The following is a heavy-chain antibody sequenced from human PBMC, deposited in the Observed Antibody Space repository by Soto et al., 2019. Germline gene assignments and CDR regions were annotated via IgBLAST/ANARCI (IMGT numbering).Heavy chain of an antibody. J-gene: IGHJ4*02. V-gene: IGHV3-21*01. Sequence: LRLSCAASGFTFSSYNMNWVRQAPGKGLEWVSSISGSSSYIYYADSVKGRFTISRDNAKNSLYLQMNSLRAEDTAVYYCARVVYYDSSGYQYWGQGTLVTSPQ. CDR2: ISGSSSYI. D-gene: IGHD3-22*01. CDR3: ARVVYYDSSGYQY. CDR1: GFTFSSYN.